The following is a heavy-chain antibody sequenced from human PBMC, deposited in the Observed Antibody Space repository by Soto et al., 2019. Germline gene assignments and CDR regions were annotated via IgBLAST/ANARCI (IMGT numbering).Heavy chain of an antibody. V-gene: IGHV4-30-2*01. J-gene: IGHJ4*02. CDR3: ARFSGYADY. Sequence: SETLSLTCAVSGGSISSGGYSWSWIRQPPGKGLEWIGYIYHSGSTYYNPSLKSRVTISVDRSKNQFSLKLSSVTAADTAVYYCARFSGYADYWGQGTLVTVSS. CDR1: GGSISSGGYS. D-gene: IGHD5-12*01. CDR2: IYHSGST.